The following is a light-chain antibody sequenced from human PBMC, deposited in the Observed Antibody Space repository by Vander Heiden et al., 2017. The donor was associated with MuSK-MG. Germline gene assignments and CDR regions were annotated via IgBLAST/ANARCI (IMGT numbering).Light chain of an antibody. CDR2: KAS. J-gene: IGKJ4*01. Sequence: SASVGDRVTITCRASQSISIWLAWYQQKLGKAPKVLIYKASTLESGVPSRFSGSGSGTEFTLTISSLQPDDFATYYCQQYISNPLTFGGGTKVEIK. V-gene: IGKV1-5*03. CDR1: QSISIW. CDR3: QQYISNPLT.